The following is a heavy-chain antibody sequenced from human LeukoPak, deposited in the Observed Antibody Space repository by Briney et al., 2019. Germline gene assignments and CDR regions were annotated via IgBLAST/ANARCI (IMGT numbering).Heavy chain of an antibody. D-gene: IGHD3-22*01. V-gene: IGHV4-39*01. Sequence: SETLSLTCTVSGGSISSSSYYWGWLRQPPGKGLEWIGNIYYSGSTYYHPSLKSRVTISVDTSKNQFSLKLRSVTAADTAVYYCARQAVYYDSSGYSTVPNFFDYWGQGTLVTVSS. CDR1: GGSISSSSYY. CDR3: ARQAVYYDSSGYSTVPNFFDY. J-gene: IGHJ4*02. CDR2: IYYSGST.